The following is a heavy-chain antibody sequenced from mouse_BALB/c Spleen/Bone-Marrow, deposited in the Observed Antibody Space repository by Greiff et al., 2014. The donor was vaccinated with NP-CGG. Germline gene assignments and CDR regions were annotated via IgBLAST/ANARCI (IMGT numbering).Heavy chain of an antibody. J-gene: IGHJ2*01. CDR3: ARHYYGSSYFDY. Sequence: VQLQQSGAELVKPGASVKLSCTASGFNIKDTYMHWVKQRPEQGLEWIGRIDPANGNTKYDPKFQGKATITADTSSNTAYLQLSSLTPEDTAVYYCARHYYGSSYFDYWGQGTTLTVSS. V-gene: IGHV14-3*02. CDR2: IDPANGNT. CDR1: GFNIKDTY. D-gene: IGHD1-1*01.